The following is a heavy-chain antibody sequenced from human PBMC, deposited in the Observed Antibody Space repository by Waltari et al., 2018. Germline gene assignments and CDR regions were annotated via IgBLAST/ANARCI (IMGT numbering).Heavy chain of an antibody. D-gene: IGHD6-19*01. J-gene: IGHJ4*02. CDR3: ARSRSSGWYGQTAFDY. CDR1: GGSISSYY. Sequence: QVQLQESGPGLVKPSETLSLTCTVSGGSISSYYWSWIRQPPGKGLEGIGYIYYSGSTNYNPSLKSRVTISVDTSKNQFSLKLSSVTAADTAVYYCARSRSSGWYGQTAFDYWGQGTLVTVSS. CDR2: IYYSGST. V-gene: IGHV4-59*01.